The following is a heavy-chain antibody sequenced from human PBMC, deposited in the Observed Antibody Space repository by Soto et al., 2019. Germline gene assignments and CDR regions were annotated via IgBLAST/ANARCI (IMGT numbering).Heavy chain of an antibody. Sequence: ASVKVSCKASGYSFTNNDVTWVRQATGQGLEWMGWMNPGSGDTGYAQKFQGRVTMTRDISIATAYMELSSLRSDDTAIYYCARRKERSGPNYFDYWGLGTLVTVSS. CDR2: MNPGSGDT. CDR1: GYSFTNND. J-gene: IGHJ4*02. V-gene: IGHV1-8*01. D-gene: IGHD6-25*01. CDR3: ARRKERSGPNYFDY.